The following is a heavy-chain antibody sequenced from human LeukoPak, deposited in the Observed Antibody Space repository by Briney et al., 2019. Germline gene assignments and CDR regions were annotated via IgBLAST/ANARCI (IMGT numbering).Heavy chain of an antibody. D-gene: IGHD7-27*01. V-gene: IGHV3-21*01. CDR3: ARSEWTNRGDVPDSPKYGMDV. CDR2: ISSSSSYI. CDR1: GFTFSGYS. J-gene: IGHJ6*02. Sequence: GGSLRLSCAASGFTFSGYSTSWVREAPGEGLEWGSSISSSSSYIYYADSVKGRFTISRDNAKNSLYLQMNSLRAEDTAVYYCARSEWTNRGDVPDSPKYGMDVWGQGTTVTVSS.